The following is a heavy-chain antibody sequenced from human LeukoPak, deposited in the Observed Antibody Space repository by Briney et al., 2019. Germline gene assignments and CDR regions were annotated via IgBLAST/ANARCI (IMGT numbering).Heavy chain of an antibody. J-gene: IGHJ4*02. V-gene: IGHV4-59*01. CDR3: ASSAYYKYYFDS. CDR1: GGPINGYY. Sequence: SETLSLTCTVSGGPINGYYWSWIRQPPGKGLEWIGYIYYTGSTNYNPSFKSRVTISVDTSKKHVSLKLTSVTAADTAVYYCASSAYYKYYFDSWGQGTLVTVSS. D-gene: IGHD3-3*01. CDR2: IYYTGST.